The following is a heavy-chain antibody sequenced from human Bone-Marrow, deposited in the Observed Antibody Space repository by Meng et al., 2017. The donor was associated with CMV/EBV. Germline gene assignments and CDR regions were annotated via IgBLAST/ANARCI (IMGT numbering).Heavy chain of an antibody. CDR2: ISSSSSYI. D-gene: IGHD3-16*02. CDR1: GFTFSSYS. Sequence: GESLRLSCAASGFTFSSYSMNWVRQAPGKGLEWVSSISSSSSYIYYADSVKGRFTISRDNAKNSLYLQMNSLRAEDTAVYYCARYGVIGYYYYGMDVWGQGTTVTVSS. CDR3: ARYGVIGYYYYGMDV. V-gene: IGHV3-21*01. J-gene: IGHJ6*01.